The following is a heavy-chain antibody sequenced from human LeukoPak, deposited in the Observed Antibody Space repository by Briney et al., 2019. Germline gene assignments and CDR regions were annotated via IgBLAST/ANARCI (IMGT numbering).Heavy chain of an antibody. V-gene: IGHV3-23*01. J-gene: IGHJ4*02. D-gene: IGHD1-26*01. Sequence: PGGSLRLSCVHSGFTSSSYATCCVRQAPGKGLEWVSTFSGSDSSIYYADSVKGRFTISRDNSKNTLYLQMNSLRAEDTAVYYCAKGASGNHYLYFDCWGQGTLVTVSS. CDR1: GFTSSSYA. CDR3: AKGASGNHYLYFDC. CDR2: FSGSDSSI.